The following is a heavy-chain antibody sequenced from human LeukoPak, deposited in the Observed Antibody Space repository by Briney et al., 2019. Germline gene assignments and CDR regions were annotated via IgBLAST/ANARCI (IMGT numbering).Heavy chain of an antibody. V-gene: IGHV4-34*01. CDR3: ARGRHGLRYFDWPPLDY. D-gene: IGHD3-9*01. CDR2: INHSGST. CDR1: GGSFSGYY. Sequence: SETLSLTCAVYGGSFSGYYWSWIRQPPGKGLEWIGEINHSGSTNYNPSLKSRVTISVDTSKNQFSLKLGSVTAADTAVYYCARGRHGLRYFDWPPLDYWGQGTLVTVSS. J-gene: IGHJ4*02.